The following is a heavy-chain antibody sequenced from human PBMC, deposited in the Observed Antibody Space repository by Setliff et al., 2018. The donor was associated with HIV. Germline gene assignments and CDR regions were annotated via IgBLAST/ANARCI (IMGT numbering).Heavy chain of an antibody. CDR1: GGSISSHY. D-gene: IGHD3-22*01. Sequence: SETLSLTCTVSGGSISSHYWSWIRQPPGKGLEWIGYIYYSGSTNYNPSLKSRVTISVHTSKNQFSLKLTSVTAADTAVYYCARLPSGYHYDSSDYYGYFFDYWGQGTMVTVSS. CDR3: ARLPSGYHYDSSDYYGYFFDY. V-gene: IGHV4-59*08. J-gene: IGHJ4*02. CDR2: IYYSGST.